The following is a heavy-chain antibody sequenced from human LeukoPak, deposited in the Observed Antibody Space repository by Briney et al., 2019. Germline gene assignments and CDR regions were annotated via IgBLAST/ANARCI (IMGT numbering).Heavy chain of an antibody. Sequence: GGSLRLSCAASGFTFSSYAMSWVRQAPGKGLEWVSAISGSGGSTYYADSVKGWFTISRDNSKNTLYLQMNSLRAEDTAVYYCAITTVAGNVGLFYWGQGTLVTVSS. V-gene: IGHV3-23*01. J-gene: IGHJ4*02. D-gene: IGHD6-19*01. CDR1: GFTFSSYA. CDR3: AITTVAGNVGLFY. CDR2: ISGSGGST.